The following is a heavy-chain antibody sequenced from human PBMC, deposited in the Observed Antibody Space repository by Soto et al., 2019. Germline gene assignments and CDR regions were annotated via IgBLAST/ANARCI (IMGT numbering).Heavy chain of an antibody. V-gene: IGHV3-15*01. CDR2: IKSKTDGGTT. D-gene: IGHD3-10*01. CDR3: TRSPMVRGVTRTYYFDY. Sequence: LXLSCAASRFTFSNAWMSWVRQAPWKGLEWVGRIKSKTDGGTTDYAAPVKGRFTISRDDSKNTLYLQMNSLKTEDTAVYYCTRSPMVRGVTRTYYFDYWGQGTLVTVSS. CDR1: RFTFSNAW. J-gene: IGHJ4*02.